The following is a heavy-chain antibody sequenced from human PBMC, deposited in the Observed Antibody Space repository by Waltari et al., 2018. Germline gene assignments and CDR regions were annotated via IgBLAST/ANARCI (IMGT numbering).Heavy chain of an antibody. Sequence: QVQLQESGPGLVKPSETLSLTCTVSGGSISSYYWSWIRQPPGKGLEWIGYIYYSGSTNDNPALKSRVTISVDTSKNQFSLKLSSVTAADTAVYYCARGGGIAARPVDYWGQGTLVTVSS. CDR2: IYYSGST. D-gene: IGHD6-6*01. J-gene: IGHJ4*02. CDR1: GGSISSYY. CDR3: ARGGGIAARPVDY. V-gene: IGHV4-59*01.